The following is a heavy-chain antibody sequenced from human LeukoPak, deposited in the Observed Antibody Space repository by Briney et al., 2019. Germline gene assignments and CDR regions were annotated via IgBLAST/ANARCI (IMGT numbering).Heavy chain of an antibody. CDR1: GGSISSYY. J-gene: IGHJ4*02. CDR2: IYYSGST. Sequence: SETLSLTCTVSGGSISSYYWSWIRQPPGKGLEWIGYIYYSGSTNYNPSLKSRGTISVDTSKNQFSLKLSSVTAADTAVYYCARASRIATFDYWGQGTLVTVSS. CDR3: ARASRIATFDY. V-gene: IGHV4-59*01. D-gene: IGHD6-13*01.